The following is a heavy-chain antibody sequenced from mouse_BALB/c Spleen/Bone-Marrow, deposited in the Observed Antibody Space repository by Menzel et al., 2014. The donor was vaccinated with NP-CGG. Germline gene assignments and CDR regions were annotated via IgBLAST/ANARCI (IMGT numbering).Heavy chain of an antibody. CDR3: ARHAYYDQTDVSFVY. CDR2: ISGGGSYT. V-gene: IGHV5-9-2*01. D-gene: IGHD2-4*01. J-gene: IGHJ3*01. CDR1: GFTFSNYG. Sequence: EVQLVESGGGLVKSGGSLKLSCAASGFTFSNYGMSWVRQTPEKRLEWVATISGGGSYTFYSDSVKGRFTISRDNAKNNLYVQLSSLRSEDTAVYYCARHAYYDQTDVSFVYWGQRTLVTVST.